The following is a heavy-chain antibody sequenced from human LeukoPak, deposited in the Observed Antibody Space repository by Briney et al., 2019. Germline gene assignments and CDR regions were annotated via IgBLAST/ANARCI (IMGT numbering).Heavy chain of an antibody. CDR1: GYTFTGYY. CDR3: ARQSYYDFWSGHKYFDY. Sequence: ASVKVSCKASGYTFTGYYMHWVRQAPGQGLEWMGWINPNSGGTNYAQKFQGRVTMTRDTSISTAYMELSRLRSDDTAVYYCARQSYYDFWSGHKYFDYWGQGILVTVSS. CDR2: INPNSGGT. D-gene: IGHD3-3*01. V-gene: IGHV1-2*02. J-gene: IGHJ4*02.